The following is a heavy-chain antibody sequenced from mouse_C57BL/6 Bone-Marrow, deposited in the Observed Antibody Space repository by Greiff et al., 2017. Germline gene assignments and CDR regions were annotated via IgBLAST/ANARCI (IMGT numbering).Heavy chain of an antibody. CDR2: ISNGGGST. V-gene: IGHV5-12*01. Sequence: EVKLMESGGGLVQPGGSLKLSCAASGFTFSDYYMYWVRQTPEKRLEWVAYISNGGGSTYYPDTVKGRFTISRDNAKNTLYLQMSRLKSEDTAMYYCARHEGTWYFDVWGTGTTVTVSS. CDR1: GFTFSDYY. CDR3: ARHEGTWYFDV. D-gene: IGHD3-3*01. J-gene: IGHJ1*03.